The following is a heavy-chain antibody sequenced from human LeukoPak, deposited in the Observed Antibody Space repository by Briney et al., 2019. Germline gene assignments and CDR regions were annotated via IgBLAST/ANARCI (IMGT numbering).Heavy chain of an antibody. CDR2: MNPNSGNT. J-gene: IGHJ4*02. CDR1: GYTFTSYD. CDR3: ARLDYSNVLQDDY. V-gene: IGHV1-8*01. Sequence: ASVKVSCKASGYTFTSYDINWVRQATGQGLEWMVWMNPNSGNTGYAQKFQGRVTITRNTFISTAYMELRSLRSEDTAVYYCARLDYSNVLQDDYWGQGTLATVSS. D-gene: IGHD4-11*01.